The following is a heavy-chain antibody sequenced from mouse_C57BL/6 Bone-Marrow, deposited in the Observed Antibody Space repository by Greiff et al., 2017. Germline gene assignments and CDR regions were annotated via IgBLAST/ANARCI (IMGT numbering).Heavy chain of an antibody. CDR3: ARPYYSNYWYFDV. CDR1: GYTFTSYW. J-gene: IGHJ1*03. D-gene: IGHD2-5*01. CDR2: IYPGSGST. Sequence: QVQLKQPGAELVKPGASVKMSCKASGYTFTSYWITWVKHRPGQGLEWIGDIYPGSGSTNYNEKFKSKATLTVDTSSSTAYMQLSSLTSEDSAVYYCARPYYSNYWYFDVWGTGTTVTVSS. V-gene: IGHV1-55*01.